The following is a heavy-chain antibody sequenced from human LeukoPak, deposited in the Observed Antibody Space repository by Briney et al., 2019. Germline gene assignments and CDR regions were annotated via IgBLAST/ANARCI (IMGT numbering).Heavy chain of an antibody. J-gene: IGHJ6*03. CDR3: TTGLWFGELNYCYYYMDV. Sequence: SETLSLTCTVSGGSISSYYWSWIRQPPGKGLEWIGYIYYSGSTNYNPSLKSRVTISVDTSKNQFSLKLSSVTAADTAVYYCTTGLWFGELNYCYYYMDVWGKGTTVTVSS. D-gene: IGHD3-10*01. CDR1: GGSISSYY. CDR2: IYYSGST. V-gene: IGHV4-59*01.